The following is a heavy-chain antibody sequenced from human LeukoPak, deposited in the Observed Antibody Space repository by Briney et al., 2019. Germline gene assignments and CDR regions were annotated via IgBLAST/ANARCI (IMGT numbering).Heavy chain of an antibody. J-gene: IGHJ4*02. D-gene: IGHD1-26*01. Sequence: GSLRLSCAASGFTFSSYAMSWVRQAPGKGLEWVSAISGSGGSTYYTDSVKGRFTISRDNSKNTLYLQMNSLRAEDTAVYYCAKVKGLLDYFDYWGQGTLVTVSS. CDR1: GFTFSSYA. V-gene: IGHV3-23*01. CDR2: ISGSGGST. CDR3: AKVKGLLDYFDY.